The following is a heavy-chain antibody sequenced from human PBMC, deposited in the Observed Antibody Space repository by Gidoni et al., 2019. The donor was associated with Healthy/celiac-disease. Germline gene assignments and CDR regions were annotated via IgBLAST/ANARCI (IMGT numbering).Heavy chain of an antibody. CDR2: IYWDDDK. Sequence: QITLKESGPTLVKPTQTLTLTCTFSGFSLSTSGVGVGWIRQPPGKALEWLALIYWDDDKRYSPSLKSRLTITKDTSKNQVVLTMTNMDPVDTATYYCARTHVVAQQDDAFDIWGQGTMVTVSS. J-gene: IGHJ3*02. V-gene: IGHV2-5*02. D-gene: IGHD2-2*01. CDR3: ARTHVVAQQDDAFDI. CDR1: GFSLSTSGVG.